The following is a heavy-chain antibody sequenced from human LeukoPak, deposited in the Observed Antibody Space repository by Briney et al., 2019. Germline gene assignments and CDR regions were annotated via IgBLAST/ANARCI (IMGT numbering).Heavy chain of an antibody. CDR1: GFIFSSYW. J-gene: IGHJ4*02. V-gene: IGHV3-7*03. CDR3: ARGVTSAWYPRYYFEH. D-gene: IGHD6-13*01. CDR2: IKQDGSET. Sequence: GGSLRLSCTASGFIFSSYWMSWVRQVPGKGLEWVANIKQDGSETSYVDSVEGRFTISRDNAENSLFLQMNSLRADDTALYYCARGVTSAWYPRYYFEHWGQGIMVTVSS.